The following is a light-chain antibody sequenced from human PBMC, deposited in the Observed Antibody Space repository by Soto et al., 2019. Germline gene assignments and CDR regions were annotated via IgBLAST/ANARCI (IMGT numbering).Light chain of an antibody. CDR3: QSYDSSLSGYV. J-gene: IGLJ1*01. Sequence: QSVLTQPPSVSGAPGQRVTISCTGSSSNIGAGYSVHWYQQLPGTAPKVLIYGSTNRPSGVPGRFSGSKSGTSASLAITGLQAEDEADYYCQSYDSSLSGYVFGAGTKVTVL. CDR2: GST. CDR1: SSNIGAGYS. V-gene: IGLV1-40*01.